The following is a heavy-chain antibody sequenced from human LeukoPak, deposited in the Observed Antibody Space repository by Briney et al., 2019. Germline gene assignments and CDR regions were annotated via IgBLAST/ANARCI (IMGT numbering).Heavy chain of an antibody. D-gene: IGHD5-12*01. J-gene: IGHJ4*02. CDR3: AKGLSMVATTGFDY. V-gene: IGHV3-30*18. Sequence: GGSLRLSCXAXXXXXSNYAMHWVRQAPGKGLEWVALISYDGSNKYYADSVKGRFTISRDNSKNTLYLQMNSLRTEDTAVYYCAKGLSMVATTGFDYWGQGTLVTVSS. CDR1: XXXXSNYA. CDR2: ISYDGSNK.